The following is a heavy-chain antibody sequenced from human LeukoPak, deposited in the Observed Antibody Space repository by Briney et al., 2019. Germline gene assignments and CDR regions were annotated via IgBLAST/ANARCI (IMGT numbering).Heavy chain of an antibody. Sequence: GGSLRLSCAASGFTFSDYYMSWIRQAPGKGLEWVSYISSSSSYTNYADSVKGRFTISRDNAKSSLYLQMNSLRAEDTAVYYCPSPPMVRVILDYWGQGTLVTVSS. V-gene: IGHV3-11*06. J-gene: IGHJ4*02. D-gene: IGHD3-10*01. CDR2: ISSSSSYT. CDR3: PSPPMVRVILDY. CDR1: GFTFSDYY.